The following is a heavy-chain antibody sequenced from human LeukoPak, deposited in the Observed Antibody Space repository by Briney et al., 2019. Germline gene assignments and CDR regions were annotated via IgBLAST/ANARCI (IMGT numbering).Heavy chain of an antibody. D-gene: IGHD3-22*01. CDR1: GFTFSSYA. CDR3: ARTPSGDSSGYYTDSFNI. CDR2: ISWNSGSI. J-gene: IGHJ3*02. Sequence: GGSLRLSCAASGFTFSSYAMSWVRQAPGKGLEWVSGISWNSGSIGYADSVKGRFTISRDNAKNSLNLQMNSLRAEDTALYYCARTPSGDSSGYYTDSFNIWGQGTMVTVSS. V-gene: IGHV3-9*01.